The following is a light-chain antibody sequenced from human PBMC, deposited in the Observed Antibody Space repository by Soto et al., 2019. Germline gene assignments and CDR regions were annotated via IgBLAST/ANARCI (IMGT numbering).Light chain of an antibody. CDR2: KAS. CDR3: QQYNTYST. V-gene: IGKV1-5*03. CDR1: QSISTW. Sequence: DIQMTQSPPTLSASVGDRVTITCRASQSISTWLAWYQQKPGKAPDLLIYKASTLERGVPSRFSGSGSGTEFTLTISSLQPDDSATYYCQQYNTYSTFGQGTKVEIK. J-gene: IGKJ1*01.